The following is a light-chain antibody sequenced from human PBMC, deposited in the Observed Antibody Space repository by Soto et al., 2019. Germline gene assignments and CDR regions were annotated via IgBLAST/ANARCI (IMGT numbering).Light chain of an antibody. CDR3: GTCDSSLSAGHVV. J-gene: IGLJ2*01. CDR1: SSNIGNNY. CDR2: DNN. Sequence: QSVLTQPPSVSAAAGQKVTISCSGSSSNIGNNYVSWYQQLPGTAPKLLIYDNNKRPSGIPDRFSGSKSGESATLGITGLQNGDEADYYCGTCDSSLSAGHVVFGGGTKLTVL. V-gene: IGLV1-51*01.